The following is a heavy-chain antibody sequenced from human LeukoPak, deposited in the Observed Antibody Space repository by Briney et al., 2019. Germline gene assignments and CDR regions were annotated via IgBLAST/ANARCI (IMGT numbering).Heavy chain of an antibody. D-gene: IGHD5-12*01. Sequence: GGSLRLSCAASEFSVGSNYMTWVRQAPGKGLEWVSLIYSGGSTYYADSVKGRFTISRDNSKNTLYLQMNSLRAEDTAVYYCARDPLRRGYGLYWGQGTLVTVSS. CDR2: IYSGGST. CDR1: EFSVGSNY. J-gene: IGHJ4*02. V-gene: IGHV3-66*01. CDR3: ARDPLRRGYGLY.